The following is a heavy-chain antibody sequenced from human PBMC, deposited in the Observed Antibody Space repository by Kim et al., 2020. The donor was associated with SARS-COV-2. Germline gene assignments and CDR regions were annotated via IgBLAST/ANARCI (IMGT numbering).Heavy chain of an antibody. CDR2: IYHSGST. V-gene: IGHV4-4*02. Sequence: SETLSLTCAVSGGSISSSNWWSWVRQPPGKGLEWIGEIYHSGSTNYNPSLKSRVTISVDKSKNQFSLKLSSVTAADTAVYYCARTLFSYPSYYFDYWGQGTLVTVSS. CDR3: ARTLFSYPSYYFDY. J-gene: IGHJ4*02. CDR1: GGSISSSNW. D-gene: IGHD3-10*02.